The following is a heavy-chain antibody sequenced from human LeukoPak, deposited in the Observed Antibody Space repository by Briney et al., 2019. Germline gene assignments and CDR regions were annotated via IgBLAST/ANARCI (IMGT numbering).Heavy chain of an antibody. CDR3: ARQYRTSLGAFDI. J-gene: IGHJ3*02. D-gene: IGHD2-2*01. V-gene: IGHV1-46*01. Sequence: ASVKVSFKASGYTFTSYYMHWVRQAPGQGLEWMGIINPSGGSTSYAQKFQGRVTMTRDMSTSTVYMELSSLRSEDTAVYYCARQYRTSLGAFDIWGQGTMVTVSS. CDR1: GYTFTSYY. CDR2: INPSGGST.